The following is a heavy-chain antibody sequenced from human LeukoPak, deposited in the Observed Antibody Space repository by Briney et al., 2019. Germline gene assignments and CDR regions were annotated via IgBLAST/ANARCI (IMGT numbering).Heavy chain of an antibody. D-gene: IGHD5-24*01. Sequence: SVKVSCKASGGTFSSYAISWVRQAPGQGLEWMGGIIPIFGTANYAQKFQGRVTITTDEFTSTAYMELSSLRSEDTAVYYCASRRMRDGYSLNWGQGTLVTVSS. V-gene: IGHV1-69*05. J-gene: IGHJ4*02. CDR3: ASRRMRDGYSLN. CDR2: IIPIFGTA. CDR1: GGTFSSYA.